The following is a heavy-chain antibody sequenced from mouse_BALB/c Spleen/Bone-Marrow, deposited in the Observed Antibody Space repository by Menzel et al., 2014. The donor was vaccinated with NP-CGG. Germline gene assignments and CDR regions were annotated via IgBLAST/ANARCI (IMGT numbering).Heavy chain of an antibody. CDR2: IYPYNGVS. CDR3: ESRGEYFDV. V-gene: IGHV1-31*01. J-gene: IGHJ1*01. CDR1: GYSFTGYY. Sequence: VQLQQSGPELVKPGASVKISCKASGYSFTGYYMHWVKQSHGNSLDWIGYIYPYNGVSSFNQKFKGKATLTVDKSSSTAYMELRSLASDDSAVYYCESRGEYFDVWGAGTTVTVSS.